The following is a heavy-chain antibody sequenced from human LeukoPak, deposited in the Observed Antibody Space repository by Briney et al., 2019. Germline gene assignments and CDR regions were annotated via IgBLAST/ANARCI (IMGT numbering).Heavy chain of an antibody. J-gene: IGHJ4*02. CDR2: VFHTGDT. Sequence: SGTLSLTCAVSGGSISSNYWWSWTRQSPGKGLEWIGEVFHTGDTNYNPSLQSRVTMSVDKSKNQFSLKLNSVTAADTAVYYCARGSGYGDSPGPHWGQGTLVTVSS. D-gene: IGHD4-17*01. CDR1: GGSISSNYW. V-gene: IGHV4-4*02. CDR3: ARGSGYGDSPGPH.